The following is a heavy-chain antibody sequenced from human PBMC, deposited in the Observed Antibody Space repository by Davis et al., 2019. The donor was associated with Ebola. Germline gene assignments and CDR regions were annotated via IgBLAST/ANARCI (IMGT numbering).Heavy chain of an antibody. Sequence: ASVKVSCKASGYSFTGYFIHWVRQAPGQGLEWMGWVNPNSGDTYYDHKFRGWVTMTRDTSISTAYMDLSSLKSNDTAVYYCARSTTTRGSWFDPWGQGTLVTVSS. V-gene: IGHV1-2*04. CDR2: VNPNSGDT. CDR3: ARSTTTRGSWFDP. J-gene: IGHJ5*02. CDR1: GYSFTGYF. D-gene: IGHD5/OR15-5a*01.